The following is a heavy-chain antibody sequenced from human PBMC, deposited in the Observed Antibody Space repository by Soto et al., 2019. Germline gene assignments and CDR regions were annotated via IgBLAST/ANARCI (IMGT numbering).Heavy chain of an antibody. CDR2: VAQSGYI. Sequence: SETLSLTCTVSSGSITSSLWWSWVRQSPEKGLEWIGEVAQSGYIHSIPSLKSRVTISVDTSKNQFSLKLSSVTAADTAVYYCARFWTPPVPAARPHYYYYYYMDVWGKGTTVTAP. CDR1: SGSITSSLW. V-gene: IGHV4-4*02. CDR3: ARFWTPPVPAARPHYYYYYYMDV. D-gene: IGHD2-2*01. J-gene: IGHJ6*03.